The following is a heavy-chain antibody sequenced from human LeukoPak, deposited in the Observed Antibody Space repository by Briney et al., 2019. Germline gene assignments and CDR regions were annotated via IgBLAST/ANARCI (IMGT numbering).Heavy chain of an antibody. Sequence: PGGSLKLSCAASGFTFSSYGMHWVRQAPGKGLEWVAFIRYDGSNKYYADSVKGRFTISRDYSKNTLYLQMNSLRAEETAVYYCAKDPQKWESYFDYWGQGTLVTVSS. J-gene: IGHJ4*02. V-gene: IGHV3-30*02. D-gene: IGHD1-26*01. CDR2: IRYDGSNK. CDR3: AKDPQKWESYFDY. CDR1: GFTFSSYG.